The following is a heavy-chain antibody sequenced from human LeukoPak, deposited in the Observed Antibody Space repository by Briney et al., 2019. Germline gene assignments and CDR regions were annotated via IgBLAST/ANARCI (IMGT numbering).Heavy chain of an antibody. V-gene: IGHV3-48*03. CDR3: AELGITMIGGV. J-gene: IGHJ6*04. CDR1: GFTFSSYE. Sequence: GGSLRLSCAASGFTFSSYEMNWVRQAPGKGLEWVSYISSSGSTIYYADSVKGRFTISRDKAKNSLYLQMNSLRAGDTAVYYCAELGITMIGGVWGKGTTVTISS. D-gene: IGHD3-10*02. CDR2: ISSSGSTI.